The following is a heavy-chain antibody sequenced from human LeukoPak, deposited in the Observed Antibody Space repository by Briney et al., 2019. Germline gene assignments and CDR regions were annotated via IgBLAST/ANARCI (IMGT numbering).Heavy chain of an antibody. CDR1: GFTFSSYA. J-gene: IGHJ4*02. Sequence: PGRSLRLSCAASGFTFSSYAMSWVRQAQGKGLEWVSAISGSGGSTYYADSVKGRFTISRDNSKNTLYLQMNSLRAEDTAVYYCAKSQGSCYDYWGQGTLVTVSS. CDR2: ISGSGGST. V-gene: IGHV3-23*01. D-gene: IGHD1-26*01. CDR3: AKSQGSCYDY.